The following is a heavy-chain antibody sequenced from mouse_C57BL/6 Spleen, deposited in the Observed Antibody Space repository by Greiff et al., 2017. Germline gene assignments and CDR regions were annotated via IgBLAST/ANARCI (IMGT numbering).Heavy chain of an antibody. CDR2: IYPGSGNT. CDR1: GYTFTDYY. J-gene: IGHJ2*01. Sequence: QVQLQQSGAELVRPGASVKLSCKASGYTFTDYYINWVKQRPGQGLEWIARIYPGSGNTYYNEKFKGKATLTAEKSSSTAYLQLSSLTSEDSAVYFCARSDGSSPLDYWGQGTTLTVSS. CDR3: ARSDGSSPLDY. V-gene: IGHV1-76*01. D-gene: IGHD1-1*01.